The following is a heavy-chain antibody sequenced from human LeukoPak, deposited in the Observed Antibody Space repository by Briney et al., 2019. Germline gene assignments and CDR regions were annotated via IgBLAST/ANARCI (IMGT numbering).Heavy chain of an antibody. J-gene: IGHJ4*02. CDR3: TTRRQDGW. Sequence: PGGSLRLSCVGSGFTFSGAWMSWVRQAPGKGLEWVGRIKSKSDGGTIDYAASVKGRFTISRDDSRNTLYLQMNSLKTEDTAVYYCTTRRQDGWWGQGTLVTVS. CDR2: IKSKSDGGTI. V-gene: IGHV3-15*01. CDR1: GFTFSGAW. D-gene: IGHD2-15*01.